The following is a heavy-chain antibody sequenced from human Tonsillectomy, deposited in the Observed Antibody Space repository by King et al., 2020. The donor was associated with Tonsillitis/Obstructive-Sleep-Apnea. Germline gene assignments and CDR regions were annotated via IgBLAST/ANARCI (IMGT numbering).Heavy chain of an antibody. CDR2: IIPLFGTA. CDR3: ARSVPTIAYSSYPYMDV. J-gene: IGHJ6*03. CDR1: GGTFSSYD. Sequence: QLVQSGAEVKKPGSSVKLSCKASGGTFSSYDISWVRQAPGQGLEWMGGIIPLFGTANYAQKFQGRVTITADESTSTAYMELSSLRSEDTAVYYCARSVPTIAYSSYPYMDVWGKGTTVTVSS. D-gene: IGHD5-12*01. V-gene: IGHV1-69*12.